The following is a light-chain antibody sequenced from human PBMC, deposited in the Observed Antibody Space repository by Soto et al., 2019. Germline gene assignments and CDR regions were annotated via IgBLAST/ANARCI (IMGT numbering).Light chain of an antibody. J-gene: IGLJ3*02. CDR2: DV. CDR3: NSYTSSGTVV. Sequence: QSALTQPASVSGWPGQSITIYCTGTSSDVGGSNYVSWDQLSPGKAPKLLIYDVDRPSGVSNRFSGAKSGNTASLTISVLQAEDEADYYCNSYTSSGTVVFGGGNKLTVL. V-gene: IGLV2-14*01. CDR1: SSDVGGSNY.